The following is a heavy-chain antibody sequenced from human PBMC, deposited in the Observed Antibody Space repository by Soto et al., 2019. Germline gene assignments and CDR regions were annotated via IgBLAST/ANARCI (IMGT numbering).Heavy chain of an antibody. D-gene: IGHD1-26*01. CDR2: ISGSGAST. Sequence: EVQLLESGGGLVQPGGSLRLSCVVSGFTFISYAMNWVRQAPGKGLEWVSAISGSGASTYYADSVKGRFTMSRDNSKNTLYLQMNSLRAEDTAVYYCARIGSGSSTEYWGQGTLVTVSS. J-gene: IGHJ4*02. CDR1: GFTFISYA. V-gene: IGHV3-23*01. CDR3: ARIGSGSSTEY.